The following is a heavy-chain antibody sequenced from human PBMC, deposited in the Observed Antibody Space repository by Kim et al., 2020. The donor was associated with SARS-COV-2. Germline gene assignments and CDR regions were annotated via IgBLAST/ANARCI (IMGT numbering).Heavy chain of an antibody. CDR2: INHSGST. D-gene: IGHD3-10*01. CDR3: ARGQRFGELNWFDP. CDR1: GGSFSGYY. Sequence: SETLSLTCAVYGGSFSGYYWSWIRQPPGKGLEWIGEINHSGSTNYNPSLKSRVTISVDTSKNQFSLKLSSVTAADTAVYYCARGQRFGELNWFDPWGQGTLVTVSS. V-gene: IGHV4-34*01. J-gene: IGHJ5*02.